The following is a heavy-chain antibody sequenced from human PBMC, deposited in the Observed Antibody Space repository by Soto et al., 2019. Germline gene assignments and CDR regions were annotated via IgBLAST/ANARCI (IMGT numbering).Heavy chain of an antibody. CDR1: GYSFTSYW. CDR2: IYPGDSDT. D-gene: IGHD3-3*01. Sequence: PGESLKISCKGSGYSFTSYWIGWVRQMPGKGLEWMGIIYPGDSDTRYSPSFQGQVTISADKSISTAYLQWSSLKASDTAMYYCARPRGDFWSGYQYGMDVWGQGTTVTVSS. J-gene: IGHJ6*02. CDR3: ARPRGDFWSGYQYGMDV. V-gene: IGHV5-51*01.